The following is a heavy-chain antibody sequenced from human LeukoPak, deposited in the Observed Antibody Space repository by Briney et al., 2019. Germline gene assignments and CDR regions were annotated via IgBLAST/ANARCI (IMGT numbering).Heavy chain of an antibody. V-gene: IGHV3-66*01. CDR1: GITVRNNY. D-gene: IGHD6-6*01. J-gene: IGHJ4*02. CDR2: IYSGGST. CDR3: ARDRSEYSSSSTDY. Sequence: TGGSLRLSCAASGITVRNNYMSWVRQAPGKGLEWVSLIYSGGSTYYADSVKGRFTISRDNSKNTLYLQMNSLRAEDTAVYYCARDRSEYSSSSTDYWGQGTLVTVSS.